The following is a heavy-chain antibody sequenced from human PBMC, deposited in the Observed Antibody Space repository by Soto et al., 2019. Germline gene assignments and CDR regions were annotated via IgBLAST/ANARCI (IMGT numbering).Heavy chain of an antibody. D-gene: IGHD3-10*01. CDR2: IIPIFGTA. J-gene: IGHJ4*02. CDR1: GGTFSSYA. CDR3: ARQRFGELLSLWWFDY. V-gene: IGHV1-69*06. Sequence: QVQLVQSGAEVKKPGSSVKVSCKASGGTFSSYAISWVRQAPGQGLEWMGGIIPIFGTANYAQKFQGRVTITADKSTSTAYMELSSLRSEDTAVYYCARQRFGELLSLWWFDYWGQGTLVTVSS.